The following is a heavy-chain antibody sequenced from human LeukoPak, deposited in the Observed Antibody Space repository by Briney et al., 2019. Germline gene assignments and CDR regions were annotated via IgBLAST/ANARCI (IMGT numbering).Heavy chain of an antibody. CDR2: ISSTSSYI. CDR1: GFTFSNYN. D-gene: IGHD6-13*01. Sequence: GGSLRLSCAASGFTFSNYNFYWVRQAPGKGLEWVSSISSTSSYIYYADSVKGRFTISRDNAKNSLYLQMNSLRAEDTAVYYCARASSSWIDYFDYWGQGTLVTVSS. V-gene: IGHV3-21*06. J-gene: IGHJ4*02. CDR3: ARASSSWIDYFDY.